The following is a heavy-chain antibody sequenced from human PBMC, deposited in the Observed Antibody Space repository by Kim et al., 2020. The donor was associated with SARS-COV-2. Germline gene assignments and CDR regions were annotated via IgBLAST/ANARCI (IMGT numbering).Heavy chain of an antibody. CDR1: GGSISSSNYY. CDR2: IYYSGSS. CDR3: ARGSMVRGGDDDSFYYYGMDV. J-gene: IGHJ6*02. D-gene: IGHD3-10*01. Sequence: SETLSLTCTVSGGSISSSNYYWGWIRQPPGKGLEWIGCIYYSGSSYYNPTLKSRPTISVDTSKNQFSLKLSSVTAADTAVYYCARGSMVRGGDDDSFYYYGMDVWAPGTSVTVSS. V-gene: IGHV4-39*01.